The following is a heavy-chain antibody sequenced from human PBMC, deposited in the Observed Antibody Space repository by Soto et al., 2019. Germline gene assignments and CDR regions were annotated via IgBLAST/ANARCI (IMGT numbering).Heavy chain of an antibody. CDR3: AREADSGYFDN. D-gene: IGHD3-10*01. J-gene: IGHJ4*02. Sequence: PGGALRLSCAASGFTFSSYWMSWGRQAPGKGLEWVANIKQDGSEKYYVDSVKGRFTISRDNAKNSLYLQMNSLRAEDTAVYYCAREADSGYFDNWGQGTLVTVSS. V-gene: IGHV3-7*01. CDR2: IKQDGSEK. CDR1: GFTFSSYW.